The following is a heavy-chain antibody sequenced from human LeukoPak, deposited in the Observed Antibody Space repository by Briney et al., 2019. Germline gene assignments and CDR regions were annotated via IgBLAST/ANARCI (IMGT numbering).Heavy chain of an antibody. CDR1: GFTFSSYG. J-gene: IGHJ3*02. Sequence: PGGSLRLSCAASGFTFSSYGMHWVRQAPGKGLEWVAVISYDGSNKYYADSVKGRFTISKDNSKNTLYLQMNSHRDEDTGVYYCVFEGRADAFDIWGQGTMVTVSS. D-gene: IGHD3-10*01. CDR3: VFEGRADAFDI. V-gene: IGHV3-30*03. CDR2: ISYDGSNK.